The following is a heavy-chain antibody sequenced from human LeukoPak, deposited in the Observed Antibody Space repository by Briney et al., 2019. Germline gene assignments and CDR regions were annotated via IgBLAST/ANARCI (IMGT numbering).Heavy chain of an antibody. V-gene: IGHV4-4*02. D-gene: IGHD2-15*01. J-gene: IGHJ6*03. CDR1: GGSLTNSNW. CDR2: IYHDGSA. CDR3: ARANLLRGFTSGLYYYFYIDV. Sequence: PSETLSLTCTVSGGSLTNSNWWSWVRQPPGKGLEWIGEIYHDGSANYSPSLKSRVTISVAKSKNQFSLNLNSVTAADTAVYYCARANLLRGFTSGLYYYFYIDVWGKGTTVAVSS.